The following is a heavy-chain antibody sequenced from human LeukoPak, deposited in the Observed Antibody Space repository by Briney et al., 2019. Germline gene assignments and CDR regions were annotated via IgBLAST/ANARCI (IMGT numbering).Heavy chain of an antibody. J-gene: IGHJ4*02. CDR3: ARYYYDSSGYYPTFDY. Sequence: PGGSLRLSCAASGFTVSSNYMSWVRQAPGKGLEWVSVIYSGGSTYYADSVKGRFTISRDNSKNTLYLQMNSLRAEDTAVYYCARYYYDSSGYYPTFDYWGQGTLVTVSS. CDR1: GFTVSSNY. V-gene: IGHV3-53*01. CDR2: IYSGGST. D-gene: IGHD3-22*01.